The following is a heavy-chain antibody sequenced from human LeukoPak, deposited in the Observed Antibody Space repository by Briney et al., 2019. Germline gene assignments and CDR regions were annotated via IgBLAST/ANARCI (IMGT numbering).Heavy chain of an antibody. V-gene: IGHV3-11*03. CDR2: ISSSGSHT. CDR1: GFSFSDYY. D-gene: IGHD1-26*01. CDR3: SRHPDGSLSLDY. Sequence: GGSLRLSCVASGFSFSDYYMSWIRQAPGKGLEWVSYISSSGSHTNYADSVTGRFTISTNNAKKSLHLKLNSLRAEDTAVYYCSRHPDGSLSLDYWGQGTLVTVSS. J-gene: IGHJ4*02.